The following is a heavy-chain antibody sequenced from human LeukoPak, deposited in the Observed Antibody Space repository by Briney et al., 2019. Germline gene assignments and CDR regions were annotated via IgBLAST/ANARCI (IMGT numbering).Heavy chain of an antibody. CDR1: GYTFTDHY. Sequence: ASVKVSCKASGYTFTDHYMHWVRQAPGQGLEWMGWINPNGGGTNYAQRFQGRVSMTRDTSISIAYMELSRLRSDDTAVYYCASTLYSSGWYPDYWGQGTLVTVSS. D-gene: IGHD6-19*01. V-gene: IGHV1-2*02. CDR3: ASTLYSSGWYPDY. J-gene: IGHJ4*02. CDR2: INPNGGGT.